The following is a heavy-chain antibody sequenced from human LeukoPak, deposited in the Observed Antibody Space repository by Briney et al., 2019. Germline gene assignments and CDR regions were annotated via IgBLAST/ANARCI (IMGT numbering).Heavy chain of an antibody. Sequence: SETLSLTCTVSGGSLSRYYWSWIRQPPGKGLEWIGYLYYSGSTSYNPSLKSRVTMSEDTSKNQFSLKMTSVTAADTAVYYCASDSWGMFYLDYWGQGTLVTVSS. CDR3: ASDSWGMFYLDY. CDR1: GGSLSRYY. J-gene: IGHJ4*02. V-gene: IGHV4-59*01. D-gene: IGHD3-16*01. CDR2: LYYSGST.